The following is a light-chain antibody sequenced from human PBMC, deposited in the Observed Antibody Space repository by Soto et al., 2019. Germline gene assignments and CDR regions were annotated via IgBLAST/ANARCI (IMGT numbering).Light chain of an antibody. CDR1: QGISSY. CDR2: AAY. V-gene: IGKV1-8*01. CDR3: QQYYSYPRT. J-gene: IGKJ1*01. Sequence: IQMTQSPSSVSASVVDRVTITCRASQGISSYLAWYQQKPGKAPKLLIYAAYNLQSGVPSRFSGSGSGTDFTLTISCLQSEDFATYYCQQYYSYPRTFGQGTKVDIK.